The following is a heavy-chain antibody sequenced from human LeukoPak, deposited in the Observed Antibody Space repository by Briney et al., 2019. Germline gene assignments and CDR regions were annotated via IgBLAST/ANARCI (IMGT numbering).Heavy chain of an antibody. J-gene: IGHJ4*02. V-gene: IGHV1-18*01. CDR1: CYIFTTYD. CDR3: CGAGHCSSTACYVYFVY. CDR2: IIASIDNT. D-gene: IGHD2/OR15-2a*01. Sequence: ASVKISCKTSCYIFTTYDISWVRHAPGQGLEWMVWIIASIDNTNYYQKLQGRVTMTTDTSTITAYIELRSLTSDDTAVYYCCGAGHCSSTACYVYFVYWGEG.